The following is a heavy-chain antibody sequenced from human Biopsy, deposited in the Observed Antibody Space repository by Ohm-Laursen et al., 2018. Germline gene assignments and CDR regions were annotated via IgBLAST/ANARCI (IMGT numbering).Heavy chain of an antibody. CDR1: SDSISNYY. V-gene: IGHV4-59*01. CDR3: ARDSRGGHLNTTLITGKNLDS. Sequence: TLSLTCTVSSDSISNYYWTWIRQFPGQGLEWIGYIYSTGSTNYKPSVKSRLTISVDTSKNRFSLKFNSVTAADTTVYFCARDSRGGHLNTTLITGKNLDSWGQGILVTVSS. D-gene: IGHD3-16*01. J-gene: IGHJ4*02. CDR2: IYSTGST.